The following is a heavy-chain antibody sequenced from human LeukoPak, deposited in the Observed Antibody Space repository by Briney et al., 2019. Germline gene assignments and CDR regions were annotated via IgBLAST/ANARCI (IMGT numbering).Heavy chain of an antibody. CDR1: GGSISSSSYY. J-gene: IGHJ3*02. D-gene: IGHD6-6*01. CDR3: ASKFIAARRGGDAFDT. Sequence: SETLSLTCTVSGGSISSSSYYWGWIRQPPGKGLEWIGSIYYSGSTYYNPSLKSRVTISVDTSKNQFSLKLSSVTAADTAVYYRASKFIAARRGGDAFDTWGQGTMVTVSS. CDR2: IYYSGST. V-gene: IGHV4-39*01.